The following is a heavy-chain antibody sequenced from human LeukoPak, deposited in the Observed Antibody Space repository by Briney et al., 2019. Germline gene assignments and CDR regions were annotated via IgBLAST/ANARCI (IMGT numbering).Heavy chain of an antibody. CDR1: GFTFTNSA. D-gene: IGHD5-24*01. CDR2: IVVACGNT. CDR3: AAAPIEMQQRGFDY. V-gene: IGHV1-58*02. Sequence: ASVKVSFKASGFTFTNSAMQWVRQARGQRLEWIGWIVVACGNTKYAQKFQERVTITRDMSTSTAYMELSSLSPEDTAVYYCAAAPIEMQQRGFDYWGQGTLVTVSS. J-gene: IGHJ4*02.